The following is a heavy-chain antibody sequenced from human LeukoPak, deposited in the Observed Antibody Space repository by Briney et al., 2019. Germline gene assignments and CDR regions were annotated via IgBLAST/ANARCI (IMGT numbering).Heavy chain of an antibody. D-gene: IGHD4-17*01. Sequence: SETLSLTCTVSGGSISGYYWSWIRQPAGKGLEWIGRIYTSGSTNYNPSLKSRVTISVDTSKNQFSLKLSSVTAADTAVYYCARLRGDYAAFDIWGQGTMVTVSS. CDR1: GGSISGYY. J-gene: IGHJ3*02. CDR2: IYTSGST. V-gene: IGHV4-4*07. CDR3: ARLRGDYAAFDI.